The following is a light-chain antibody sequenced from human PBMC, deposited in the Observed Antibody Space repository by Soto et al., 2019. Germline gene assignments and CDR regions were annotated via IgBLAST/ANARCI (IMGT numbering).Light chain of an antibody. CDR2: EVS. CDR1: SSDVGNYKY. Sequence: QSVLTQPASVSGSPGQSITISCTGPSSDVGNYKYVSWYQQHPGKAPQLMIYEVSNRPSGVSNRFSGSKSGNTASLTISGLQAEDEADYYCFSYTSSGTYVFGTGTKVTVL. V-gene: IGLV2-14*01. J-gene: IGLJ1*01. CDR3: FSYTSSGTYV.